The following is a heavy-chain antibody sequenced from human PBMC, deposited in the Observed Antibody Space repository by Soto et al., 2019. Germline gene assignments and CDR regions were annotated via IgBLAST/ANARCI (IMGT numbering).Heavy chain of an antibody. D-gene: IGHD3-3*01. Sequence: GGSLRLSCVASGCSLSDYAVNWVRQAPGKGLEWVSFISSDSRTIYYADSVEGRFTVSRVNARNSVSLQMDSLRDEDAAVYYCARIKLVEWFFINVDVYDMDVWGQGTPVTVSS. CDR1: GCSLSDYA. CDR2: ISSDSRTI. J-gene: IGHJ6*02. V-gene: IGHV3-48*02. CDR3: ARIKLVEWFFINVDVYDMDV.